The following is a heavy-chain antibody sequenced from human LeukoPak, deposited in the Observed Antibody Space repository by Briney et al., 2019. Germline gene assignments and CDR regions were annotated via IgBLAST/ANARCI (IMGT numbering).Heavy chain of an antibody. CDR1: GFTFSSYA. CDR3: AKVQYCSSTSCQINYYYYGMDV. J-gene: IGHJ6*02. Sequence: GGSLRLSCAASGFTFSSYAMSWVRQAPGKGLDWVSAISGSGGSTYYADSVKGRFTISRDNSKNTLYLQMNSLRAEDTAVYYCAKVQYCSSTSCQINYYYYGMDVWGQGTTVTVSS. V-gene: IGHV3-23*01. CDR2: ISGSGGST. D-gene: IGHD2-2*01.